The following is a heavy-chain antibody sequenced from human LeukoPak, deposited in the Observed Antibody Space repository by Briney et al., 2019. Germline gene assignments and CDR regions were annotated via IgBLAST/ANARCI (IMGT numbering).Heavy chain of an antibody. J-gene: IGHJ4*02. D-gene: IGHD1-14*01. CDR1: GFTFSSYW. CDR2: IKQDGSEK. V-gene: IGHV3-7*01. Sequence: GGSLSLSSAASGFTFSSYWMSWVRQAPGKGLEWVANIKQDGSEKYYVDSAKGRFTISRDNAKNSLYLQMNSLRAEDSAVYYCAKGRYPVDYWGQGTLVTVSS. CDR3: AKGRYPVDY.